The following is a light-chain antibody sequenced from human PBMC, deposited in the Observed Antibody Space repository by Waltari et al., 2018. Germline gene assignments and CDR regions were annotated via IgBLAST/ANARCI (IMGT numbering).Light chain of an antibody. CDR2: EVA. CDR1: SRDVGCQNL. CDR3: CSYTDTWV. J-gene: IGLJ3*02. V-gene: IGLV2-23*02. Sequence: QSALTQPASVSGSPGQSITIYCTGTSRDVGCQNLFSWYQQHPGKAPKLVIFEVAKRPSGVSDRFSGSQSGDTASLTISGLQAEDEADYYCCSYTDTWVFGGGTKLTVL.